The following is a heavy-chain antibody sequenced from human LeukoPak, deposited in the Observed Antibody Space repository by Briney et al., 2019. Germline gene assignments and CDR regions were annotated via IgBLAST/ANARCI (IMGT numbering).Heavy chain of an antibody. Sequence: SETLSLTCAVYGGSFSGYYWSWIRQPPGKGLEWIGEINHSGSTSYNPSLRSRVTISVDTSKNQFSLKLSSVTAADTAVYYCARGVRRMTRAFDIWGQGTMVTVSS. J-gene: IGHJ3*02. V-gene: IGHV4-34*01. D-gene: IGHD2-8*01. CDR3: ARGVRRMTRAFDI. CDR2: INHSGST. CDR1: GGSFSGYY.